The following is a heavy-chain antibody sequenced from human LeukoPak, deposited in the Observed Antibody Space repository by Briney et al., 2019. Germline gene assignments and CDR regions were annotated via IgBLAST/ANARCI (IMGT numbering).Heavy chain of an antibody. CDR2: IYYSGST. J-gene: IGHJ4*02. CDR1: GGSISSSSYY. D-gene: IGHD6-13*01. V-gene: IGHV4-39*07. Sequence: SETLSLTCTVSGGSISSSSYYWGWIRQPPGKGLEWIGSIYYSGSTYYNPSLKSRVTISVDTSKNQFSLKLSSVTAADTAVYYCARDAQVGSRSFDYWGQGTLVTVSS. CDR3: ARDAQVGSRSFDY.